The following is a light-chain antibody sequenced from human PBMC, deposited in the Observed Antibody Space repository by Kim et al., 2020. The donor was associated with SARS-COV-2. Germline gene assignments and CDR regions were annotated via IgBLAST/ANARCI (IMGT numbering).Light chain of an antibody. V-gene: IGKV3-20*01. Sequence: SPGERSPPSCRASQSVSSSYLAWYQQKPGQAPRLVIYGASSRATGIPDRFSGGGSGTDFTLTISRLEPEDFAVYYCQQYGNSPITFGQGTRLEIK. CDR3: QQYGNSPIT. CDR2: GAS. CDR1: QSVSSSY. J-gene: IGKJ5*01.